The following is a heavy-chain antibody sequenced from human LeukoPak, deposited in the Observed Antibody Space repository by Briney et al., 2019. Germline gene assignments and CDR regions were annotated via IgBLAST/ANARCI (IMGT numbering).Heavy chain of an antibody. CDR3: AKDRGDSNGWSYFDH. CDR2: ISGSGGAT. Sequence: GGSLRLSCAASGFTFSSYAMSWVRQAPGKGLEWVSAISGSGGATYYADSVEGRFTISRDTSKNTLDLQMNSLRAEDTAVYYCAKDRGDSNGWSYFDHWGQGTPVTVSS. J-gene: IGHJ4*02. D-gene: IGHD6-19*01. V-gene: IGHV3-23*01. CDR1: GFTFSSYA.